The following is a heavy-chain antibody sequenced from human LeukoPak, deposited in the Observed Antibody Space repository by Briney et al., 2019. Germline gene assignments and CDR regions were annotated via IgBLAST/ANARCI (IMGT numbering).Heavy chain of an antibody. CDR2: IHYSGST. CDR3: ARLFHPALSGNYPFDY. V-gene: IGHV4-4*02. D-gene: IGHD1-26*01. CDR1: GGSISSNNW. J-gene: IGHJ4*02. Sequence: SETLSLTCAVSGGSISSNNWWSWVRQSPGKGLEWIGEIHYSGSTNYNPSLKSRVTISVDTSKNQFSLKLNSVTAADTAMYYCARLFHPALSGNYPFDYWGQGTLVTVSS.